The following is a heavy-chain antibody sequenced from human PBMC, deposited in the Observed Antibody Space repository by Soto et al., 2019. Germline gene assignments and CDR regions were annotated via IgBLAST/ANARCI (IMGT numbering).Heavy chain of an antibody. V-gene: IGHV3-23*01. CDR3: AKGRRGTMIVVVTKPHDAFDI. CDR2: ISGSGGST. Sequence: GGSLRLSCAASGFTFSSYAMSWVRQAPGKGLEWVSAISGSGGSTYYADSVKGRFAISRDNSKNTLYLQMNSLRAEDTAVYYCAKGRRGTMIVVVTKPHDAFDIWGQGTMVTVSS. CDR1: GFTFSSYA. D-gene: IGHD3-22*01. J-gene: IGHJ3*02.